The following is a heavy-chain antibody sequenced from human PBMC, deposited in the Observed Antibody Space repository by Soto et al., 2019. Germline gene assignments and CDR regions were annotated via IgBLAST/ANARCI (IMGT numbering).Heavy chain of an antibody. CDR2: IYYSGST. Sequence: PSETLSLTCTVSGGSISSGDYYWSWIRQPPGKGLEWIGYIYYSGSTYYNPSLKGRVTISVDTSKNQFSLKLSSVTAADTAVYYCASMGYHYGSGSYPLDYWGQGTLVTVSS. CDR1: GGSISSGDYY. V-gene: IGHV4-30-4*01. J-gene: IGHJ4*02. CDR3: ASMGYHYGSGSYPLDY. D-gene: IGHD3-10*01.